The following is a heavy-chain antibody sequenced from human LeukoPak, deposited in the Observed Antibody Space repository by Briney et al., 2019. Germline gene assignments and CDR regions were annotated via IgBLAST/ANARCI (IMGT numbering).Heavy chain of an antibody. Sequence: PGGSLRLSCTASGFTFSTYAMSWVRQAPGERLEWVSGISGSGGSTYYTDSVKGRFTISRDNSKNTLHLQMSSLRAEDTALYYCVKDRCDRTTCPEVWGQGTLVTVSS. D-gene: IGHD2-2*01. CDR2: ISGSGGST. V-gene: IGHV3-23*01. CDR3: VKDRCDRTTCPEV. J-gene: IGHJ4*02. CDR1: GFTFSTYA.